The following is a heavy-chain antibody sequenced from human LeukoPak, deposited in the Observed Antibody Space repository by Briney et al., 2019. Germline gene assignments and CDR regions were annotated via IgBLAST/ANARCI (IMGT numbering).Heavy chain of an antibody. V-gene: IGHV4-31*03. D-gene: IGHD3-22*01. CDR2: IYYSGST. Sequence: SETLSLTCTVSGGSNSSGGYYWSWIRQHPGKGLEWIGYIYYSGSTYYNPSLKSRVTISVDTSKNQFSLKLSSVTAADTAVYYCALLYYDSSGYSTAYNWFDPWGQGTLVTVSS. CDR3: ALLYYDSSGYSTAYNWFDP. J-gene: IGHJ5*02. CDR1: GGSNSSGGYY.